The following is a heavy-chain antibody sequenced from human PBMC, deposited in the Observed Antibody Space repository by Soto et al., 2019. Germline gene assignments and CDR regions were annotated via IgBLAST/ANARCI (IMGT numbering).Heavy chain of an antibody. V-gene: IGHV6-1*01. CDR3: ARAAEYSSSWLYFDY. Sequence: SQTLSLTCAISGDSVSSNSAAGNWIRQSPSRGLEWLGRTYYRSKWYNDYAVSVKSRITINPDTSKNQFSLQLNSVTPEDTAVYYRARAAEYSSSWLYFDYWGQGTLVTVSS. CDR2: TYYRSKWYN. CDR1: GDSVSSNSAA. D-gene: IGHD6-13*01. J-gene: IGHJ4*02.